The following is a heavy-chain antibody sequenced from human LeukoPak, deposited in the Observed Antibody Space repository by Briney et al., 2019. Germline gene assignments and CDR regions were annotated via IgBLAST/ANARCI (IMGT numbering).Heavy chain of an antibody. CDR2: IYYSGST. CDR3: ARGRIVGATRDAFDI. D-gene: IGHD1-26*01. V-gene: IGHV4-59*11. J-gene: IGHJ3*02. Sequence: PSETLSLTCTVSGGSISSHYWSWIRQPPGKGLEWIGYIYYSGSTNDNPSLKSRVTISVDTSKNQFSLKLSSVTAADTAVYYCARGRIVGATRDAFDIWGQGTMVTVSS. CDR1: GGSISSHY.